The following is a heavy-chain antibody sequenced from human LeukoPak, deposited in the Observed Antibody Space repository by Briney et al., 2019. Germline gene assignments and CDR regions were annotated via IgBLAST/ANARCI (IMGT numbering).Heavy chain of an antibody. D-gene: IGHD3-22*01. J-gene: IGHJ4*02. CDR3: ARHWSSYYDSSVSFDY. CDR2: YYSGST. V-gene: IGHV4-39*01. Sequence: YYSGSTYYNPSLKSRVTISVDTSKNQFSLKLSSVTAADTAVHYCARHWSSYYDSSVSFDYWGQGTLVTVSS.